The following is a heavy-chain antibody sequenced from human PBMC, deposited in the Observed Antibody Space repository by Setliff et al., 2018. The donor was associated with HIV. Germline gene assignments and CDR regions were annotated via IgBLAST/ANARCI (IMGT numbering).Heavy chain of an antibody. CDR2: TTNKADSYNT. CDR1: GFTFSDHY. V-gene: IGHV3-72*01. J-gene: IGHJ4*02. Sequence: LRLSCAASGFTFSDHYMDWVRQAPGKGLEWVGRTTNKADSYNTNYAASVKGRFTIARDDSKRSLYLQMNSLKIEDTAVYYCVRGLGSEFDYWGQGTLVTVSS. CDR3: VRGLGSEFDY. D-gene: IGHD2-15*01.